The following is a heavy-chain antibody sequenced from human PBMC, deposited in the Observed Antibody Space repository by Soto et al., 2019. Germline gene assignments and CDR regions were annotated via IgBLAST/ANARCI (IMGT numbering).Heavy chain of an antibody. CDR3: PRMFHADSGHYPYYFDF. CDR1: GFSLTTAKMG. CDR2: IFSNGEE. V-gene: IGHV2-26*01. J-gene: IGHJ4*02. Sequence: SGPTLVNPTETLTLTCTVSGFSLTTAKMGVSWIRQPPGKALEWLGYIFSNGEESYSASLKSRLSISKDTSKSQVVLTMTNMNPVHTATYYCPRMFHADSGHYPYYFDFWGQGTLVTVSS. D-gene: IGHD3-22*01.